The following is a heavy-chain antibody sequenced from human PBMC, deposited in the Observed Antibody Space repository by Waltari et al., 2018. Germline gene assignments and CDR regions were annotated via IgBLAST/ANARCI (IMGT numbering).Heavy chain of an antibody. Sequence: QVQLQESGPGLVKPSETLSLTCTVSGGSISSYYWSWIRQPPGKGLEWIGYIYYSGSTNSNPSLKSRVTISVDTSKNQFSLKLSSVTAADTAVYYCAREGHYYDSSGYYGDAFDIWGQGTMVTVSS. CDR2: IYYSGST. J-gene: IGHJ3*02. CDR3: AREGHYYDSSGYYGDAFDI. CDR1: GGSISSYY. V-gene: IGHV4-59*01. D-gene: IGHD3-22*01.